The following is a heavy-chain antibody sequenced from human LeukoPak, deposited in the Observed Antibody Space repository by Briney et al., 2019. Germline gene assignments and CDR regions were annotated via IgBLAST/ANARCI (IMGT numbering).Heavy chain of an antibody. CDR2: ISPDGSNK. CDR3: ARGDSSGLHDF. D-gene: IGHD3-22*01. V-gene: IGHV3-30*01. J-gene: IGHJ4*02. CDR1: GFAFSTYY. Sequence: GGSLRLSCAASGFAFSTYYIHWVRQAPGKGLEWLAVISPDGSNKYFADSVNGRFTISRDNSKNTIFLQMNSLRVEDTSIYYCARGDSSGLHDFWGQGALVTVSS.